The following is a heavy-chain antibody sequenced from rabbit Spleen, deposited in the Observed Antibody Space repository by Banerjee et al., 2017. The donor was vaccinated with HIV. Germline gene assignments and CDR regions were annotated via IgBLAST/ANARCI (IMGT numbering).Heavy chain of an antibody. CDR2: IYPAKGST. Sequence: QLEESAGGLVQPGGSLRLSCKASGFTLSSSYWMNWVRQAPGKGLEWIGIIYPAKGSTDYASWVNGRFTISSDNAQSTVDLKMTSLTAADTATYFCARDTSSSFSSYGMDLGGPGTLVTVS. CDR1: GFTLSSSY. J-gene: IGHJ6*01. D-gene: IGHD1-1*01. V-gene: IGHV1S7*01. CDR3: ARDTSSSFSSYGMDL.